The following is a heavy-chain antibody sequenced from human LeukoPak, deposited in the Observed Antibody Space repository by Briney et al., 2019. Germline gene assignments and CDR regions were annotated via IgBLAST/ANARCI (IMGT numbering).Heavy chain of an antibody. J-gene: IGHJ3*02. V-gene: IGHV3-23*01. Sequence: GGSLRLSCAASGFTFSSYAMSWVRQAPGKGLEWVSAISGSGGTTYYADSVKGRFTISRDNSKNTLYLQMNSLRAEDTAVYYCARAKIQEVTIFGVVIPAYDAFDIWGQGTMVTVSS. CDR3: ARAKIQEVTIFGVVIPAYDAFDI. CDR2: ISGSGGTT. D-gene: IGHD3-3*01. CDR1: GFTFSSYA.